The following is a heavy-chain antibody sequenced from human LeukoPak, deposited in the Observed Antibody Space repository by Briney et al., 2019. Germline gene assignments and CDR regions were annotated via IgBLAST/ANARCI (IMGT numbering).Heavy chain of an antibody. V-gene: IGHV3-33*01. J-gene: IGHJ4*02. CDR3: ARAGSDYFDY. CDR1: GFTFSSYG. CDR2: IWYDGSNK. Sequence: GESLRLSCAASGFTFSSYGMHWVRKAPGKGLEWVAVIWYDGSNKYYADSVKGRFTISRDNSKNTLYLQMNSLRAEDTAVYYCARAGSDYFDYWGQGTLVTVSS. D-gene: IGHD6-19*01.